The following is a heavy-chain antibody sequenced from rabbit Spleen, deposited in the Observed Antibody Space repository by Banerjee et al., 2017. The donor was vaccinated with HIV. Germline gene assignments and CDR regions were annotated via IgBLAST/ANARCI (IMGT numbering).Heavy chain of an antibody. CDR2: IGSTTEST. D-gene: IGHD6-1*01. V-gene: IGHV1S45*01. Sequence: QEQLVESGGGLIQPGGSLKLSCKGSGFTISSYWICWVRQAPGKGLEWIGCIGSTTESTWYVSWATGRFTISKTSSTTVTLQMTSLTGADTATYFCARDDGSYDYIDGYFKLWGPGTLVTVS. J-gene: IGHJ4*01. CDR3: ARDDGSYDYIDGYFKL. CDR1: GFTISSYW.